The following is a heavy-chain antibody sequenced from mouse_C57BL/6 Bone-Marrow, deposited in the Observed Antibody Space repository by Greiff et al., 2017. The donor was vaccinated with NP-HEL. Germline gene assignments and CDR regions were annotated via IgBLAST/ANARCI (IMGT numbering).Heavy chain of an antibody. CDR1: GYTFTSYG. CDR3: AIGFITTVVATIYWYFDV. V-gene: IGHV1-81*01. J-gene: IGHJ1*03. CDR2: IYPRSGNT. D-gene: IGHD1-1*01. Sequence: VQLQQSGAELARPGASVKLSCKASGYTFTSYGISWVKQRTGQGLEWIGEIYPRSGNTYYNEKFKGKATLTADKSSSTAYMELRSLTSEDSAVYFCAIGFITTVVATIYWYFDVWGTGTTVTVSS.